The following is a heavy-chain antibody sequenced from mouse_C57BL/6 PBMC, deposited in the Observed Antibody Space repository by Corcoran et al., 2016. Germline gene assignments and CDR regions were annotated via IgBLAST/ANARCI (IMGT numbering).Heavy chain of an antibody. V-gene: IGHV1-55*01. CDR2: IYPGSGST. CDR1: GYTFTSYW. D-gene: IGHD2-4*01. Sequence: QVQLQQPGAELVKPGASVKMSCKASGYTFTSYWITWVKQRPGQGLEWIGDIYPGSGSTNYNEKFKSKATLTVDTSSSTAYMQLSSLTSEDSAVYYCARKPIYYDYDRYFDYWGQGTTLTVSS. CDR3: ARKPIYYDYDRYFDY. J-gene: IGHJ2*01.